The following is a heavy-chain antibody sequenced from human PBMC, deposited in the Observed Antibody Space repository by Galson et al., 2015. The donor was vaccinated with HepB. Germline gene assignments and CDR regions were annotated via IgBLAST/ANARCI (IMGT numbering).Heavy chain of an antibody. CDR3: AKGDYSSGWFFGY. Sequence: SLRLSCAASGFTFSSNAMYWVRQAPGKGLEWVSAISGSDGSTYYAGSVKGRFTISRDNSKNTLYLQMNSLRAEDTAVYYCAKGDYSSGWFFGYWGQGTLVTVSS. J-gene: IGHJ4*02. CDR1: GFTFSSNA. V-gene: IGHV3-23*01. CDR2: ISGSDGST. D-gene: IGHD6-19*01.